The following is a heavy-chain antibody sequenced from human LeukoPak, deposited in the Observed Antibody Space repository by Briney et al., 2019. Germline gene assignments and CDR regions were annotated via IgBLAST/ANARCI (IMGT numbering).Heavy chain of an antibody. V-gene: IGHV3-66*01. CDR3: ARGQEQFSSPWQWGPRRKNFYYYGMDV. D-gene: IGHD6-19*01. J-gene: IGHJ6*02. CDR2: ISSDGNT. CDR1: GFTVSSSS. Sequence: GGSLRLSCAASGFTVSSSSMNWVRLGPGKGLEWVSVISSDGNTYYTDSVKGRFTISRDNSRNTLSLQMHGLRADDTAVYYCARGQEQFSSPWQWGPRRKNFYYYGMDVWGQGTTVTVSS.